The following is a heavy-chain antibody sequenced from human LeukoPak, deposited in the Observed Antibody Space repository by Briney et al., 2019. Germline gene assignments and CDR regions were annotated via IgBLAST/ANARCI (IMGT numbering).Heavy chain of an antibody. CDR2: ISNSGGST. D-gene: IGHD3-3*01. J-gene: IGHJ3*02. V-gene: IGHV3-23*01. Sequence: PGGSLRLSCAASGYTFSSYAMSWVRQAPGKGLEWASAISNSGGSTYYADSVKGRFTISRDNSKNTLYLQMNSLRAEDTAVYYCASVPGSIFVPGNAFDIWGQGTMVTVSS. CDR3: ASVPGSIFVPGNAFDI. CDR1: GYTFSSYA.